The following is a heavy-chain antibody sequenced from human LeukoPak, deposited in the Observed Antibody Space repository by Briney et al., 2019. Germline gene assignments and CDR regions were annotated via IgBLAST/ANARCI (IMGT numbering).Heavy chain of an antibody. CDR3: ASTYYDSSGYYPFDY. D-gene: IGHD3-22*01. CDR1: DYSISSGYY. Sequence: PSETLSLTCAVSDYSISSGYYWGWIRQPPGKGLEWIGTIYHSGSTYYNPSLKSRVTISVDTSKNQFSLKLTSVTAADTAVYYCASTYYDSSGYYPFDYWGQGTLVTVSS. J-gene: IGHJ4*02. CDR2: IYHSGST. V-gene: IGHV4-38-2*01.